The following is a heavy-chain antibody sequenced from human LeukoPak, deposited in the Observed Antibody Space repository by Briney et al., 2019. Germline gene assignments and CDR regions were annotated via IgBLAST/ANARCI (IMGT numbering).Heavy chain of an antibody. CDR2: ISSSSSYI. J-gene: IGHJ3*02. CDR3: ARGESSSNAFDI. Sequence: GGSLRLSCAAFGFTFSSHSMNWVRQAPGKGLEWVSSISSSSSYIYYADSVKGRFTISRDNAKNSLYLQMNSLRAEDTAVYYCARGESSSNAFDIWGQGTMVTVSS. CDR1: GFTFSSHS. V-gene: IGHV3-21*01. D-gene: IGHD6-6*01.